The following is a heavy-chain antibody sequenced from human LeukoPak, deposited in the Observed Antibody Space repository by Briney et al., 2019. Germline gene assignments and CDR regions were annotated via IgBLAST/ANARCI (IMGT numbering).Heavy chain of an antibody. CDR3: ARPPNIAAAGQD. D-gene: IGHD6-13*01. Sequence: GGSLRLSCAGSGFTFKNYAMNWVRQAPGKGLEWVANIKRDGSEKYYMDSVKGRFTISRDNAKNSLYLQMNNLRAEDTAVYYCARPPNIAAAGQDWGQGTLVTVSS. CDR2: IKRDGSEK. CDR1: GFTFKNYA. J-gene: IGHJ4*02. V-gene: IGHV3-7*01.